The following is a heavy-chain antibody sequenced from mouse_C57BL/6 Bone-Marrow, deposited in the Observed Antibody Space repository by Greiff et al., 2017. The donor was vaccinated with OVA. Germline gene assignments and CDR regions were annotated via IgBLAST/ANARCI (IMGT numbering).Heavy chain of an antibody. D-gene: IGHD1-1*01. J-gene: IGHJ2*01. V-gene: IGHV5-17*01. CDR3: ARRETTVSYFDY. CDR2: ISSGSSTI. CDR1: GFTFSDYG. Sequence: EVKLVESGGGLVKPGGSLKLSCAASGFTFSDYGMHWVRQAPEKGLEWVAYISSGSSTIYYADTVKGRFTISRDNAKNTLFLQMTRLSSKDTAMYYYARRETTVSYFDYWGQGTTLTVSS.